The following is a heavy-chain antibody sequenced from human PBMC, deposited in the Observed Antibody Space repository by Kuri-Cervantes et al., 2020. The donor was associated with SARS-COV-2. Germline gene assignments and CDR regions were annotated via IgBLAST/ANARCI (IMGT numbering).Heavy chain of an antibody. CDR3: AKDTTLTGDYYYMDV. Sequence: GESLRLSCAASGFTFSSYWMHWVRQAPGKGLVWVSRINSDGSSTSYADSVKGRFTISRDNAKNTLYLQMNSLRAEDTAVYYCAKDTTLTGDYYYMDVWGKGTTVTVSS. D-gene: IGHD7-27*01. J-gene: IGHJ6*03. V-gene: IGHV3-74*01. CDR2: INSDGSST. CDR1: GFTFSSYW.